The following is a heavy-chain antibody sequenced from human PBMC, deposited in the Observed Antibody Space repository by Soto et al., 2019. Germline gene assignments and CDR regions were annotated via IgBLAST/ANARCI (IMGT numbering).Heavy chain of an antibody. Sequence: ASVKVSCKASGYTFTDYYMHWVRQAPGQGLEWMGWINPNSGGTNYAQNFQGRVTMTRDTSISTAYMELTRLRSDDTAIYYCASGGYSGYDPFDYWGEGTRVNVSS. V-gene: IGHV1-2*02. CDR1: GYTFTDYY. CDR3: ASGGYSGYDPFDY. CDR2: INPNSGGT. J-gene: IGHJ4*02. D-gene: IGHD5-12*01.